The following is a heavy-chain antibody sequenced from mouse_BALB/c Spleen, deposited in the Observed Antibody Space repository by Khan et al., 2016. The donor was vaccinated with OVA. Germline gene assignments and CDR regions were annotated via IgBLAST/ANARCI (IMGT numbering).Heavy chain of an antibody. Sequence: EVKLLESGPGLVKPSQSLSLTCTATGYSITSDCAWNWIRQFPGNKLEWMGYIRYSGSTSYTPSLKSRISITRDPSKNPFFLQLSSVTTEEHANYYCARRGIYYYGSSYGYYAMDYWGQGTSVTVAA. V-gene: IGHV3-2*02. D-gene: IGHD1-1*01. CDR2: IRYSGST. J-gene: IGHJ4*01. CDR1: GYSITSDCA. CDR3: ARRGIYYYGSSYGYYAMDY.